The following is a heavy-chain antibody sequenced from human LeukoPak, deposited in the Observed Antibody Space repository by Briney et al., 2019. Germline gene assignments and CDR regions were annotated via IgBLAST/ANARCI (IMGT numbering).Heavy chain of an antibody. CDR3: ARVLHAPKFIDS. CDR2: VFQLQTVRF. J-gene: IGHJ4*02. D-gene: IGHD2-8*01. CDR1: GSSITSTYY. V-gene: IGHV4-38-2*02. Sequence: PADTLSLTCTVSGSSITSTYYLAWFRQPPGKGLEWIATVFQLQTVRFFYNKSLESRVTMSLDTSQNQFSLNLTSVTAADTALYFCARVLHAPKFIDSWGQGTLVTVSS.